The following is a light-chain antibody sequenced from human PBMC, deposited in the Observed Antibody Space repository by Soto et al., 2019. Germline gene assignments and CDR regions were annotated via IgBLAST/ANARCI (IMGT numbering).Light chain of an antibody. J-gene: IGKJ1*01. V-gene: IGKV2-30*01. CDR2: KVS. Sequence: DVVLTQSPLSLPVTLGQPASISCRSSLSLVYSDGNTYLSWFQQRPGQSPRRLIYKVSNRDSGVPDRFSGSGSATDFTLKISRVEAEDVGVYYCMRTAHWPRTFGQGTKV. CDR1: LSLVYSDGNTY. CDR3: MRTAHWPRT.